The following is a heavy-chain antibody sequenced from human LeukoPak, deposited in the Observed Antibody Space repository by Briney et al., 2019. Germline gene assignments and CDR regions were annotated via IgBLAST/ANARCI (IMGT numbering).Heavy chain of an antibody. Sequence: PSETLSLSCTVSGGSISKYHWSWIRQPPEKGLEWIGNIYYSGGTNYNPSLKSRITISVDTFKNQFSLNLTSVTAADTAIYYCARSYYDSSGYYDYWGQGTLVTVSS. CDR3: ARSYYDSSGYYDY. CDR1: GGSISKYH. CDR2: IYYSGGT. J-gene: IGHJ4*02. V-gene: IGHV4-59*08. D-gene: IGHD3-22*01.